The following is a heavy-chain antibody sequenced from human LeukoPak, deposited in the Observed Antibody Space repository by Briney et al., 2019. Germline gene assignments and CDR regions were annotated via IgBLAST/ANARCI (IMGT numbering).Heavy chain of an antibody. D-gene: IGHD3-3*01. CDR1: GGSISSSSYY. CDR2: IYYSGST. J-gene: IGHJ4*02. V-gene: IGHV4-39*01. CDR3: ARQFWSGYSSLDY. Sequence: SETLSLTYTVSGGSISSSSYYWGWIRQPPGKGLEWIGSIYYSGSTYYNPSLKSRVTISVDTSKNQFSLKLSSVTAADTAVYYCARQFWSGYSSLDYWGQGTLVTVSS.